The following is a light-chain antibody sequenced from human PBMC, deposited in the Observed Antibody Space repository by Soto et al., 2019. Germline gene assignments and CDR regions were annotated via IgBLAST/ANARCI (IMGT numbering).Light chain of an antibody. Sequence: QSVLTQPASVSGSPGQSITISCTRTSSDICGYNYVSWYQQHPGKAPKLVIHEVSNRPSGVSNRFFGSKSGNTASLTISGLQAEDEADYYCISFTSTSALYVFGTGTKVTVL. J-gene: IGLJ1*01. CDR3: ISFTSTSALYV. V-gene: IGLV2-14*01. CDR2: EVS. CDR1: SSDICGYNY.